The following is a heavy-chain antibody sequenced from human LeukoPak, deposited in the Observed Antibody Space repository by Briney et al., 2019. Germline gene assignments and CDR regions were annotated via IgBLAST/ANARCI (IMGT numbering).Heavy chain of an antibody. CDR2: IYYSGST. CDR1: GGSISSSSYY. V-gene: IGHV4-39*01. D-gene: IGHD6-19*01. CDR3: ARAVAGTPEERALDS. Sequence: SETLSLTCTVSGGSISSSSYYWGWIRQPPGKGLEWIGSIYYSGSTYYNPSLKSRVTISVDTSKNQFSLKLSSVTAADTAVYYCARAVAGTPEERALDSWGQGTLVTVSS. J-gene: IGHJ4*02.